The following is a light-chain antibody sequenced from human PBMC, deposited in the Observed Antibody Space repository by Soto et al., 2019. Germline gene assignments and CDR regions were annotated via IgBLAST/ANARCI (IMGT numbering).Light chain of an antibody. CDR2: GAS. J-gene: IGKJ5*01. Sequence: EIVLTQSPGTLSLSPGERATLSCRASQSVPRSYLAWYQQKPGQAPRLLISGASSRATGIPDRFTGSGSETSFTLTISRLEPEDFALYYCQHYQSGHPITFGQGTRLEIK. V-gene: IGKV3-20*01. CDR1: QSVPRSY. CDR3: QHYQSGHPIT.